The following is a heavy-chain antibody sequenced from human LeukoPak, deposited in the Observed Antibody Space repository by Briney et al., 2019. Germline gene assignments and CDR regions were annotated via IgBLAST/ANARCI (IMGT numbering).Heavy chain of an antibody. J-gene: IGHJ4*02. CDR1: GFTFSSYW. V-gene: IGHV3-7*01. CDR3: ASPPRYDFWSGYYKDY. CDR2: IEQDGSEK. Sequence: PGGSLRLSCAASGFTFSSYWMSWVRQAPGKGLEWVANIEQDGSEKSYVVSVKGRFTISRDNAKNSLYLQRNSLRAEDTDVYYCASPPRYDFWSGYYKDYWGQGTLVTVSS. D-gene: IGHD3-3*01.